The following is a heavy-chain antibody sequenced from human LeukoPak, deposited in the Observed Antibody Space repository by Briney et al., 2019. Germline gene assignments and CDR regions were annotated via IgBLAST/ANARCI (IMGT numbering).Heavy chain of an antibody. CDR2: IYSGGST. V-gene: IGHV3-66*01. CDR1: GFTFSSYW. Sequence: GGSLRLSCAASGFTFSSYWMSWVRQAPGKGLEWVSVIYSGGSTYYADSVKGRFTISRDNSKNTLYLQMNSLRAEDTAVYYCARGPYLKLGYFDYWGQGTLVTVSS. J-gene: IGHJ4*02. D-gene: IGHD3-16*01. CDR3: ARGPYLKLGYFDY.